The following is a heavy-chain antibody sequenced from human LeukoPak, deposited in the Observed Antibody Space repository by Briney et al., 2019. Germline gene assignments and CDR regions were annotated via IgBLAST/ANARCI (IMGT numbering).Heavy chain of an antibody. Sequence: SETLSLTCTVSGISINPYYWTWIRQPAGKGLEWIGRIIYTTGSTNYNPSLSSRVTMSVDTSKNQISLKLTYVTAAETAMYYCMRDGPSWGLLWGLGTLVTVSS. V-gene: IGHV4-4*07. CDR3: MRDGPSWGLL. CDR1: GISINPYY. D-gene: IGHD3-16*01. CDR2: IIYTTGST. J-gene: IGHJ4*02.